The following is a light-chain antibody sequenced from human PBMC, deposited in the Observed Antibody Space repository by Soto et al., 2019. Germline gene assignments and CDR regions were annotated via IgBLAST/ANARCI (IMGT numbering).Light chain of an antibody. J-gene: IGLJ3*02. CDR2: EVS. Sequence: QSALTQPPSASGSPGQSVTISCTGTSSDVGGYNYVSWYQQHPGKAPKLMIYEVSKRPSGVPDRFSGSKSDNTASLTVSGLQAEDEADDYCSSYAGSNNWVFGGGTKLTVL. CDR1: SSDVGGYNY. CDR3: SSYAGSNNWV. V-gene: IGLV2-8*01.